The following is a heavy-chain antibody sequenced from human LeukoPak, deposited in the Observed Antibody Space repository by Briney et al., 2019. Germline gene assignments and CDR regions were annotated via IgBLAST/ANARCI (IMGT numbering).Heavy chain of an antibody. J-gene: IGHJ4*02. CDR3: AKYVVVVPEYFDY. CDR1: GFTFSSYA. CDR2: ISGSGGST. D-gene: IGHD2-2*01. V-gene: IGHV3-23*01. Sequence: GGSLRLSCAASGFTFSSYAMSWVRQAPGKGLEWVSAISGSGGSTYYADSVKGRFTISRDNSKNTLYLQMNSLGAEDTAVYYCAKYVVVVPEYFDYWGQGTLVTVSS.